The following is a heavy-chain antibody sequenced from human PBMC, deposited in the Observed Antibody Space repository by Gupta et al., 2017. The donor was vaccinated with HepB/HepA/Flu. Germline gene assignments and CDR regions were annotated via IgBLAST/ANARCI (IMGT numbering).Heavy chain of an antibody. CDR2: ISSSGSTI. CDR1: GFTFTIYE. Sequence: EVQLVESGGGLVQPGGSLRLSCAASGFTFTIYEMTWVRQAPGKGLEWVSYISSSGSTIYYADSVKGRFTISRDNAKNSLYLQMNSLRAEDTAVYYCARSRGTRTTFYCGMDVWGQGTTVTVSS. CDR3: ARSRGTRTTFYCGMDV. D-gene: IGHD1-7*01. J-gene: IGHJ6*02. V-gene: IGHV3-48*03.